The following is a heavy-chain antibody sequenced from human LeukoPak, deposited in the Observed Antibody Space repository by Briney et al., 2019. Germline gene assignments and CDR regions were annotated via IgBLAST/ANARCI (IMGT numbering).Heavy chain of an antibody. CDR2: IRTSSGYI. J-gene: IGHJ4*02. CDR1: GFTFTSYS. Sequence: GESLRLSCAASGFTFTSYSMSWVRQAPGQGLEWVSSIRTSSGYINYADSMKGRSTISRDNPKNSLFLKMNGLKAADTAVYCCATSRGLGYSSALTGVDYWGQGALVTVSS. V-gene: IGHV3-21*01. D-gene: IGHD6-25*01. CDR3: ATSRGLGYSSALTGVDY.